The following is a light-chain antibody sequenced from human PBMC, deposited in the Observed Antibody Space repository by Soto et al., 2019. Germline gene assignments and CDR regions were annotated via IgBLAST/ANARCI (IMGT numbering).Light chain of an antibody. V-gene: IGKV3-15*01. Sequence: DIELTQSPSTLSVSPGERATLSCRASQSVSSNLTWYQQKPGQAPSLLIYGASTRATGIPARFSGSGSGTEFSRSISSLQSDDFAVSYCQQYNNWPLTFGGGTKVEIK. CDR1: QSVSSN. J-gene: IGKJ4*01. CDR2: GAS. CDR3: QQYNNWPLT.